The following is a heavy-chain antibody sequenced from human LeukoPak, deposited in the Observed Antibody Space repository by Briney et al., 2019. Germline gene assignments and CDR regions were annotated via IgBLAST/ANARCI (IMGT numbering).Heavy chain of an antibody. D-gene: IGHD2-2*02. CDR2: IIPIFGTA. Sequence: SVKVSCKASGGTFSSYAISWVRQAPGQGLEWMGGIIPIFGTANYAQKFQGRVTITADESTSTAYMELSSLRSEDTAVYYCARAGYCTSTSCYTEEYYYYMDVWGKGTTVTVSS. CDR1: GGTFSSYA. CDR3: ARAGYCTSTSCYTEEYYYYMDV. V-gene: IGHV1-69*01. J-gene: IGHJ6*03.